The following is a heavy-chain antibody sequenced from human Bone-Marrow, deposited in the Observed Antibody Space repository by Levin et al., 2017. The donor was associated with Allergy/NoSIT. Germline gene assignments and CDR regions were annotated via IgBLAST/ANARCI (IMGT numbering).Heavy chain of an antibody. CDR3: ARADALYNYYMDV. Sequence: PSETLSLTCSVSGDSISNSGYYWSWIRQRPGQGLEWIGYIYYMGRTFYNPSLKSRASISVDTSNNKFSLKLRSMTAADTAVYYCARADALYNYYMDVWGKGTTVIVSS. CDR1: GDSISNSGYY. CDR2: IYYMGRT. J-gene: IGHJ6*03. V-gene: IGHV4-31*03.